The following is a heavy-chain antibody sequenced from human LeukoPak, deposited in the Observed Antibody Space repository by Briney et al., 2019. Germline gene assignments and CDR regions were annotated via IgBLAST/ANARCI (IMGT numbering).Heavy chain of an antibody. J-gene: IGHJ4*02. Sequence: PGGSLRLSCGASGFTFSSSLIHWVRQAPGKGLEWVAVVSYDGSNQYYADSVKGRFTISRDNSKNTLYLQLNSLRAEDTAVYSCARDGSHGNFDYWGQGTLVTVSS. D-gene: IGHD2-15*01. CDR2: VSYDGSNQ. V-gene: IGHV3-30-3*01. CDR3: ARDGSHGNFDY. CDR1: GFTFSSSL.